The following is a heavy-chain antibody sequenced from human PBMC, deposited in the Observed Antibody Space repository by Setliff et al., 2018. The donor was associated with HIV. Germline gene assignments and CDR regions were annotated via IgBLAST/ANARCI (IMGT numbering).Heavy chain of an antibody. J-gene: IGHJ4*02. D-gene: IGHD2-8*01. V-gene: IGHV3-74*01. CDR2: ITGGGDT. CDR1: GFTFSAYW. Sequence: GGSLRLSCAASGFTFSAYWMHWVRQAPGKGLAWVSRITGGGDTIYADSVKGRFTISRDNNKLYLQMNSLRAEDTAVYYCARVSNGDWDYWGQGTLVTVSS. CDR3: ARVSNGDWDY.